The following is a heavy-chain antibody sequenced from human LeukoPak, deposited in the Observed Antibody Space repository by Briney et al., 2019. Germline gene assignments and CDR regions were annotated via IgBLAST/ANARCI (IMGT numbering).Heavy chain of an antibody. CDR2: IYFSGST. Sequence: PSETLSLTCTVSGGSIRSYYWSWIRQPPGKGLEWIGYIYFSGSTSYNPSLKSRVTISVDRSKDQFSLKLSSVAAADTAVYYCARSYDTNFDYWGQGTLVTVSS. D-gene: IGHD3-3*01. CDR1: GGSIRSYY. J-gene: IGHJ4*02. V-gene: IGHV4-59*01. CDR3: ARSYDTNFDY.